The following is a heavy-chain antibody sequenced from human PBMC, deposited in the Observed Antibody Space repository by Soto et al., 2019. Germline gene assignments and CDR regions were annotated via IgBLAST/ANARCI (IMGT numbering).Heavy chain of an antibody. Sequence: QIQLVQSGAEVKKPGASVKVSCKASGYTFTSYGISWVRQAPGQGLEWMGWISAYNGNTNYAHKLQGRVTMTTDTSTSTAYMELRSLRSDDTAVYYCARDLRRCSGGSCFYPGTDAFDIWGQGTMVTVSS. V-gene: IGHV1-18*01. D-gene: IGHD2-15*01. CDR2: ISAYNGNT. CDR1: GYTFTSYG. CDR3: ARDLRRCSGGSCFYPGTDAFDI. J-gene: IGHJ3*02.